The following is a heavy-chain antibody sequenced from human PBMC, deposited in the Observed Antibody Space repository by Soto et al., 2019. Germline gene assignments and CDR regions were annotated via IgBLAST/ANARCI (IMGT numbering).Heavy chain of an antibody. CDR2: IYYNGNT. V-gene: IGHV4-31*03. CDR1: GASITSGAYY. CDR3: ARARLRAVYAFDF. J-gene: IGHJ3*01. Sequence: QVQLQESGPGLVKPSQTLSLTCTLSGASITSGAYYWTWVHQHPGKGLEWIGYIYYNGNTYFSPSLKSRLTISIDTSKNQISLKLSSVTAADTAMYYCARARLRAVYAFDFWGQGTMVTVSS. D-gene: IGHD4-17*01.